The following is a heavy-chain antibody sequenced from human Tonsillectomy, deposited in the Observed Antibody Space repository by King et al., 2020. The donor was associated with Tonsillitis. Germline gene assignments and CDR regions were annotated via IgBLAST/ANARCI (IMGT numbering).Heavy chain of an antibody. CDR1: GFTFSNYG. CDR3: GSPGVGYIIIVPIAMTPPPSFDN. V-gene: IGHV3-30*02. J-gene: IGHJ4*02. CDR2: IRYDGSNK. Sequence: QLVQSGGGVVQPGGSLRLSCAASGFTFSNYGIHWVRQAPGKGLEWVAFIRYDGSNKYYADSVKGRFTISRDNYKNTLYLQMNSLRAEDTAVYYCGSPGVGYIIIVPIAMTPPPSFDNWGQGTLVTVSS. D-gene: IGHD2/OR15-2a*01.